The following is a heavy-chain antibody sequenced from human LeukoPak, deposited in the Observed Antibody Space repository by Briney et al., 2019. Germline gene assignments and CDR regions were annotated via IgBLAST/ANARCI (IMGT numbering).Heavy chain of an antibody. CDR2: INPNSGGT. D-gene: IGHD3-3*01. Sequence: ASVKVSCKASGYTFTGYYMHWVRQAPGQGLEWMGWINPNSGGTNYAQKLQGRVTMTTDTSTSTAYMELRSLRSDDTAVYYCARDYDFWSGYLGYWGQGTLVTVSS. V-gene: IGHV1-2*02. J-gene: IGHJ4*02. CDR3: ARDYDFWSGYLGY. CDR1: GYTFTGYY.